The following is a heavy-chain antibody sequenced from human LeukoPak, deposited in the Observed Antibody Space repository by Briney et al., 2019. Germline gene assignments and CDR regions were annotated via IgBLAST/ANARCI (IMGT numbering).Heavy chain of an antibody. CDR1: GGSISSYY. CDR3: ARDSTGDDAFDI. V-gene: IGHV4-59*01. CDR2: IYYSGST. D-gene: IGHD7-27*01. J-gene: IGHJ3*02. Sequence: SSETLSLTCTVSGGSISSYYWSWIGQPPGKGLEWIGYIYYSGSTNYNPSLKSRVTISVDTSKNQSSLKLSSVTAADTAVYYCARDSTGDDAFDIWGEVTVVTVSS.